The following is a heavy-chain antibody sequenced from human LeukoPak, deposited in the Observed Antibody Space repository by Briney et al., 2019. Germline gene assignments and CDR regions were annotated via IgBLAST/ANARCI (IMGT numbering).Heavy chain of an antibody. CDR3: AKSDWFDP. CDR1: RFTFSIYS. J-gene: IGHJ5*02. V-gene: IGHV3-74*01. Sequence: GGSLRLSCAASRFTFSIYSMHWVRQAPGKGLVWVSRIKSDGSSTSYADSVKGRFTISRDNAKNTLYLQMDSLRVEDTAVYYCAKSDWFDPWGQGTLVTVSS. CDR2: IKSDGSST.